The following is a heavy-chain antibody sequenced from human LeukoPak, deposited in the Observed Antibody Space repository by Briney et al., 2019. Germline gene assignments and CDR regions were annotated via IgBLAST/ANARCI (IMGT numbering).Heavy chain of an antibody. D-gene: IGHD6-25*01. CDR2: ISSASTTI. Sequence: TGGSLRLSCAASGFIFSGYNMNWVRQAPGKGREWVSYISSASTTIYYADSVKGRCTISRDNAKNSLYLQMNSLRAEDTAVYYCARDLQQRLDLPGVLGYWGQGTLVTVSS. J-gene: IGHJ4*02. CDR3: ARDLQQRLDLPGVLGY. CDR1: GFIFSGYN. V-gene: IGHV3-48*01.